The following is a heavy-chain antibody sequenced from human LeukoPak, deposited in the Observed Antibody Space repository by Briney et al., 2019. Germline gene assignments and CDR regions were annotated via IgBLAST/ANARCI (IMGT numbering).Heavy chain of an antibody. CDR1: GYTFTGYY. D-gene: IGHD3-10*01. V-gene: IGHV1-2*02. Sequence: ASVKVSCKASGYTFTGYYMHWVRQAPGQGLEWMGWINPNSGGTNYAQKFQGGVTMTRDTSISTAYMELSRLRSDDTAVYYCARDPYMVRGVGLVYWGQGTLVTVSS. CDR2: INPNSGGT. CDR3: ARDPYMVRGVGLVY. J-gene: IGHJ4*02.